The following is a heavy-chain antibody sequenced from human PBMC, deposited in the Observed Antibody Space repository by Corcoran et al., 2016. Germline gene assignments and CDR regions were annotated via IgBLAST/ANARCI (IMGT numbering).Heavy chain of an antibody. CDR2: MKSKTDGGTT. J-gene: IGHJ4*02. CDR1: GFTFSNAW. V-gene: IGHV3-15*07. CDR3: TTNIVVVRGRY. Sequence: EVQLVESGGGLVKPGGSLRLSCAASGFTFSNAWMNWVRQAPGKGLEWVGRMKSKTDGGTTDYAAPVKGRFTISRDDSKNTLYLQMTSLKTEYTAVYYCTTNIVVVRGRYWGQGTLVTVSS. D-gene: IGHD2-2*01.